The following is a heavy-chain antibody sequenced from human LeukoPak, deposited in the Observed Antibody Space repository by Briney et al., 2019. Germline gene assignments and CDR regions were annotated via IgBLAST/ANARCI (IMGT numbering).Heavy chain of an antibody. CDR3: AKGARYSGYDYPLDY. D-gene: IGHD5-12*01. Sequence: GGSLRLSCAASGFTFSNYGMHWVRQAPGEGLEWVAVISYDGSNKYYADSVKGRFTIPRDNSKNTMYLKMNSMRAEDTAVYYCAKGARYSGYDYPLDYWGQGTLVTVSS. J-gene: IGHJ4*02. CDR1: GFTFSNYG. V-gene: IGHV3-30*18. CDR2: ISYDGSNK.